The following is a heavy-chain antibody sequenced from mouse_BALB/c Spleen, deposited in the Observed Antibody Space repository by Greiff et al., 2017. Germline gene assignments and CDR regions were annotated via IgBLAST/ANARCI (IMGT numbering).Heavy chain of an antibody. J-gene: IGHJ2*01. CDR2: IYPGDGDT. CDR3: ARGGVGYYFDY. V-gene: IGHV1-80*01. Sequence: QVQLQQSGAELVRPGSSVKISCKASGYAFSSYWMNWVKQRPGQGLEWIGQIYPGDGDTNYNGKFKGKATLTADKSSSTAYMQLSSLTSEDSAVYFCARGGVGYYFDYWGQGTTLTVSS. D-gene: IGHD1-1*01. CDR1: GYAFSSYW.